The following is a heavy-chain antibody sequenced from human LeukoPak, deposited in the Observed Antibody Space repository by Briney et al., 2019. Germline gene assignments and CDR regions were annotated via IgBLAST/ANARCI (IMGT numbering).Heavy chain of an antibody. V-gene: IGHV3-74*01. CDR1: GFTFSSYW. Sequence: PGGSLRLSCAASGFTFSSYWMHWVRQTPGKGLVWVSRLNSDGSSTVSADSVKGRFTISRDNAMNTLYLQMNSLRAEDTAVYYCARDLRSPSDTNIAIDYWGQGTLVTVSS. J-gene: IGHJ4*02. CDR2: LNSDGSST. CDR3: ARDLRSPSDTNIAIDY.